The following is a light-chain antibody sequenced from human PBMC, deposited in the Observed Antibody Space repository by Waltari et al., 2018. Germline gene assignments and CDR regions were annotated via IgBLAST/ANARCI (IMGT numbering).Light chain of an antibody. Sequence: EIVFTQYPGTMSLSPGERATLSCRARWSVRSFLAWYQQKPGQAPRVLIYDASSRATGIPDRFSGSGFGTDCSLTISRLEPEDFAVYYCQKYGSLPATFGQGTKVEIK. V-gene: IGKV3-20*01. CDR3: QKYGSLPAT. CDR1: WSVRSF. CDR2: DAS. J-gene: IGKJ1*01.